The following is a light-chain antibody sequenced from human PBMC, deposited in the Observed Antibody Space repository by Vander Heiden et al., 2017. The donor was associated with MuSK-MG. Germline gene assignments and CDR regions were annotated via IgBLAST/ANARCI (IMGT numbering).Light chain of an antibody. CDR2: GAS. V-gene: IGKV3D-15*01. CDR1: QSVSND. CDR3: HQYNNWPPGT. J-gene: IGKJ1*01. Sequence: EIVMTQSPGTLSVSPGDSATLSCRASQSVSNDLAWYQQKPGQAPRLLIYGASTRAAGIPARFSGSGYGTEFTLTISSRQSEDFAVFYCHQYNNWPPGTFGQGTKVEIK.